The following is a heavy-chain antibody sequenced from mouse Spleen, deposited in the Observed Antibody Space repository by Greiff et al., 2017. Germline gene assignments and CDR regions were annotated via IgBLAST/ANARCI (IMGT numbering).Heavy chain of an antibody. J-gene: IGHJ4*01. CDR2: IRLNSDNYTT. Sequence: EVQLQESGAGLVQPGGSMKLSCVASGFTFSNYWMNWVRQSPEKGLEWVAHIRLNSDNYTTHYAESVKGRFTISRDNSKNMGYLQMNNLRAEDTGIDYCTGGRGYAMDYWGQGTSVTVSA. V-gene: IGHV6-3*01. D-gene: IGHD3-3*01. CDR1: GFTFSNYW. CDR3: TGGRGYAMDY.